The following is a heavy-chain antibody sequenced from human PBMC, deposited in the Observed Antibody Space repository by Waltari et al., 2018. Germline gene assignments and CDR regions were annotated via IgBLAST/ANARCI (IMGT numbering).Heavy chain of an antibody. CDR2: IIPIFGTA. Sequence: QVQLVQSGAEVKKPGASVKVSCKASGYTFTSYDISWVRQAPGQGLEWMGGIIPIFGTANYAQKFQGRVTITTDESTSTAYMELSSLRSEDTAVYYCARVRGSSGWIDAFDIWGQGTMVTVSS. CDR3: ARVRGSSGWIDAFDI. J-gene: IGHJ3*02. CDR1: GYTFTSYD. V-gene: IGHV1-69*01. D-gene: IGHD6-19*01.